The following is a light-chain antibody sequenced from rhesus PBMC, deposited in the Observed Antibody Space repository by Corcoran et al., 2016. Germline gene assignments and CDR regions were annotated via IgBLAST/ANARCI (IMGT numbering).Light chain of an antibody. V-gene: IGKV3-24*03. CDR3: LQSSNWPRT. CDR2: GSS. CDR1: HSVSSY. Sequence: EIVMTQSPATLAVPPGERATLSCRASHSVSSYITWYHQNPGPAPRLLIYGSSCRATGLTDRVSGSGAGTEFTLPINSLEPEDVGLYFCLQSSNWPRTFGQGTKVEIE. J-gene: IGKJ1*01.